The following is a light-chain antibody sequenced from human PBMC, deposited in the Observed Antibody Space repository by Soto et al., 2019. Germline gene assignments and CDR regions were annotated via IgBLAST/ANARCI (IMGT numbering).Light chain of an antibody. CDR2: EVS. CDR3: CSYAGSSTLYV. J-gene: IGLJ1*01. CDR1: SSDVGSYNL. Sequence: QSALTQPASVSGSPGQSITISCTGTSSDVGSYNLVSWYQQHPGKAPKLMIYEVSKRPSGVSNRFSGSKSGNMASLTISGLQAEDEADYYCCSYAGSSTLYVVGTGTKLTVL. V-gene: IGLV2-23*02.